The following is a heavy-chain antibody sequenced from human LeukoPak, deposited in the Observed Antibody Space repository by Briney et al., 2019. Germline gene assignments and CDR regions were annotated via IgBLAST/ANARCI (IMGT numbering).Heavy chain of an antibody. D-gene: IGHD3-16*01. CDR1: GFTFITYG. V-gene: IGHV3-30*03. CDR3: ASNRLSGYDPSPFDY. CDR2: ISYDGSNK. J-gene: IGHJ4*02. Sequence: PGGSLRLSCAASGFTFITYGMHWVRQAPGKGLEWVAVISYDGSNKYYADSVKGRFTISRDNSKNTLYLQMNSLRAEDTAVYYCASNRLSGYDPSPFDYWGQGTLVTVPS.